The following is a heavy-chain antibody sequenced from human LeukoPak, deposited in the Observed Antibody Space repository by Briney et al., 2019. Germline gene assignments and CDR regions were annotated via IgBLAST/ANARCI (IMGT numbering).Heavy chain of an antibody. CDR3: ARWPYDSSGHYLGYFDY. V-gene: IGHV4-30-4*01. CDR2: IYYSGST. Sequence: SETLSLTCTVSGGSISSGDYYWSWIRQPPGKGLEWIGYIYYSGSTYYNPSLKSRVTISVDTSKNQFSLKLSSVTAADTAVYYCARWPYDSSGHYLGYFDYWGQGTLVTVSS. J-gene: IGHJ4*02. CDR1: GGSISSGDYY. D-gene: IGHD3-22*01.